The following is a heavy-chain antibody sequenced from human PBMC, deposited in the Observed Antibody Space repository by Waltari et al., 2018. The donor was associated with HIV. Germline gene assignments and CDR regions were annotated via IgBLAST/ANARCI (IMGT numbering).Heavy chain of an antibody. CDR3: ARGSPGSRFSGSDYDY. D-gene: IGHD1-26*01. CDR2: IGYDGGIK. V-gene: IGHV3-33*01. CDR1: GFSFSDYG. Sequence: QEHLVESGGGVVQPGRSLRLSCKASGFSFSDYGMHWVRQAPGKGLEGVAVIGYDGGIKYYAESVKGRFIVSRDNSKNILYLEMNSLSAEDTGFYYCARGSPGSRFSGSDYDYWGQGTLVTVSS. J-gene: IGHJ4*02.